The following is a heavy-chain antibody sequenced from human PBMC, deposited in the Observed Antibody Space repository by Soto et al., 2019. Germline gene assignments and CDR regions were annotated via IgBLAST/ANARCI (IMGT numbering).Heavy chain of an antibody. D-gene: IGHD6-6*01. Sequence: PSETLSLTCAVYGGSFSGYYWSWIRQPPWKGLEWIGEINPSGSSNYNPSLKSRVTISVDTSKNRFSLKLSSVTAADPAVYYGGRGCKKDPVYSSSSLLYYYYDYGMDVWGQGTTV. CDR3: GRGCKKDPVYSSSSLLYYYYDYGMDV. CDR2: INPSGSS. CDR1: GGSFSGYY. J-gene: IGHJ6*02. V-gene: IGHV4-34*01.